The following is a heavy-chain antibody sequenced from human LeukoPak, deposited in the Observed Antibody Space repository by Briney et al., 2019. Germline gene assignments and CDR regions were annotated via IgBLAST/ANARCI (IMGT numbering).Heavy chain of an antibody. D-gene: IGHD3-10*01. CDR1: GYTFTSYG. CDR3: ARDVLLWFGEFLQYNSLDY. V-gene: IGHV1-18*01. CDR2: ISAYNGNT. J-gene: IGHJ4*02. Sequence: GASVKVSCKASGYTFTSYGISWVRQAPGQGLEWMGWISAYNGNTNYAQKLQGRVTMTTDTSTSTAYMELRSLRSDDTAVYYCARDVLLWFGEFLQYNSLDYWGQGTLVTVSS.